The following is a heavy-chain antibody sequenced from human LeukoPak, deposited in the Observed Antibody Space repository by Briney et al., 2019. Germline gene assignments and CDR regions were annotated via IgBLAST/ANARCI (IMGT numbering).Heavy chain of an antibody. CDR1: GGSISSYY. D-gene: IGHD6-19*01. Sequence: PSETLSLTCTVSGGSISSYYWNWIRRPPGKGLEWIGYIFHSGSTNYNPSLKSRVTMSVDTSKNQFSLKLSSVTAADTAVYYCARDSRSSGWYGFSGDYWGQGTLVTVSS. V-gene: IGHV4-59*01. CDR3: ARDSRSSGWYGFSGDY. CDR2: IFHSGST. J-gene: IGHJ4*02.